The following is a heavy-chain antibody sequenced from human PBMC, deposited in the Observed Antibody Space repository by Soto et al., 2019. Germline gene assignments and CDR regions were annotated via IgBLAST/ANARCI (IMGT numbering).Heavy chain of an antibody. CDR1: GFTFDDYA. D-gene: IGHD4-4*01. J-gene: IGHJ4*02. V-gene: IGHV3-43D*04. CDR2: ISWAGGST. Sequence: EVQLVESGGVVVQPGGSLRLSCAASGFTFDDYAMHWVRQAPVKVLEWVSLISWAGGSTYYADSVKGRFTISRDNSKNSLYMQINSLRAEDTAVYYCARDPSVTPYFDYWGQGTMVTVSS. CDR3: ARDPSVTPYFDY.